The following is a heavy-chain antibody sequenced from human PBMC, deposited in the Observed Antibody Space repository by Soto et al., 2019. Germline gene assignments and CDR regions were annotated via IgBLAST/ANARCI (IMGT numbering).Heavy chain of an antibody. Sequence: QVQLVQSGAELKKPGSSVKVSCKASGDTFSFYTINWVRHAPGLGLEWMGRVNPILSMSNYAQKFQGRVKMTADKSTSTAYMELRSLRSEDTAFYYCATSYGSGYRAFDYWGQGALVTVSS. CDR2: VNPILSMS. CDR1: GDTFSFYT. J-gene: IGHJ4*02. V-gene: IGHV1-69*02. D-gene: IGHD3-10*01. CDR3: ATSYGSGYRAFDY.